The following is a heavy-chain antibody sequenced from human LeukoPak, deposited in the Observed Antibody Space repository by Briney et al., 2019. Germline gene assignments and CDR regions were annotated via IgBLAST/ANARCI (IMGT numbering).Heavy chain of an antibody. CDR3: ARDRAYGCFDP. CDR1: GFTFSSYG. CDR2: IWYDGSNK. J-gene: IGHJ5*02. V-gene: IGHV3-33*01. Sequence: GGSLRLSCAASGFTFSSYGMHWVRQAPGKGLEWVAVIWYDGSNKYYADSVKGRFTISRDNSKNTLYLQMNSLRAEDTAVYYCARDRAYGCFDPWGQGTLVTVSS. D-gene: IGHD4-17*01.